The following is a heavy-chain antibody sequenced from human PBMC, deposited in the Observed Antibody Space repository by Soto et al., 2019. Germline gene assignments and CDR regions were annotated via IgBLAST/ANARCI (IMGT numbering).Heavy chain of an antibody. CDR2: IYWSDTK. CDR1: GFSLSTRGGG. J-gene: IGHJ4*02. CDR3: VHRIKAGAAVRSPIFDF. Sequence: SGPTLVNPTETLTLTCTFSGFSLSTRGGGVGWIRQPPGKALEWLALIYWSDTKYYSPSLTSRLTITKVTSTNQVLLTMTDMDPVDTATYYCVHRIKAGAAVRSPIFDFWGQGTLVTVFS. D-gene: IGHD6-13*01. V-gene: IGHV2-5*01.